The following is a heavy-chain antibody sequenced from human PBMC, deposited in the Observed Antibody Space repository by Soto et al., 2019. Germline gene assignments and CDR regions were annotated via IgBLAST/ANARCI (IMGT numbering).Heavy chain of an antibody. J-gene: IGHJ4*02. D-gene: IGHD3-16*01. Sequence: PSETLSLTCTVSGGSISSYYWSWIRQPPGKGLEWIGYIYYSGSTNYNPSLKSRVTISVDTSKNQFSLKLSSVTAADTAVYYCARRDSTYYDYIWGSYDASPAFFDYWGQGTLVTVSS. CDR2: IYYSGST. CDR1: GGSISSYY. CDR3: ARRDSTYYDYIWGSYDASPAFFDY. V-gene: IGHV4-59*08.